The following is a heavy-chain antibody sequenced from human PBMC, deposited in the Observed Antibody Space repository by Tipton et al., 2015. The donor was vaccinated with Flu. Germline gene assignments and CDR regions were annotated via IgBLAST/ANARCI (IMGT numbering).Heavy chain of an antibody. V-gene: IGHV4-59*02. CDR3: ARDLVQDYRDQYFGMDV. CDR2: IYYRGTT. CDR1: GGSVSPYY. D-gene: IGHD4-11*01. J-gene: IGHJ6*01. Sequence: TLSLTCTVSGGSVSPYYWNWVRQSPGKGLEWIGYIYYRGTTGYNPSLKSRVTISVDTSKNQVSLKLTSVTAADTAVYYCARDLVQDYRDQYFGMDVWGKGQQSPSPQ.